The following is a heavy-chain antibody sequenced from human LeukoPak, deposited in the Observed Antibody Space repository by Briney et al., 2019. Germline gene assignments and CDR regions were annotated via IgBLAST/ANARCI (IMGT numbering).Heavy chain of an antibody. CDR3: ANLAGRKTGTDPTLYYYYTDV. D-gene: IGHD1-1*01. Sequence: ASVKVSCKASGYTFTSYDINWVRQATGQGLEWMGWMNPNSGNTGYAQKFQGRVTMTRDTSISTAYMELSSLRSEDTAVYYCANLAGRKTGTDPTLYYYYTDVWGKGATVTVS. J-gene: IGHJ6*03. CDR2: MNPNSGNT. CDR1: GYTFTSYD. V-gene: IGHV1-8*01.